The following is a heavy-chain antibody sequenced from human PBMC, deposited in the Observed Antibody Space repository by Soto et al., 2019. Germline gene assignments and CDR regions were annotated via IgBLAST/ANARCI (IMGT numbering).Heavy chain of an antibody. CDR3: ARGGGGNGFDF. CDR1: GGSISSYY. Sequence: PSETLSLTCTVSGGSISSYYWSWIRQPPGKGLEWIGYIYYSGSTTYNPSLKSRVTIPVDTSKNQFSLKLSSVTAADTAVYYCARGGGGNGFDFWGQGTLVTVSS. D-gene: IGHD1-1*01. V-gene: IGHV4-59*01. J-gene: IGHJ4*02. CDR2: IYYSGST.